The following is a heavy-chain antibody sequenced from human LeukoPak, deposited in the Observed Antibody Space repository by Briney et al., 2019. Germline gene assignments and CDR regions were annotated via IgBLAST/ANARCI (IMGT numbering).Heavy chain of an antibody. V-gene: IGHV6-1*01. D-gene: IGHD1-20*01. Sequence: SQTLSLTCAISGDSVSSIDAAWHWLRQSPSRGLEWLGRTYYRSKWYSEYAVSLRGRIIISADTSKNHFSLQLNSVTPEDTAIYYCTRANWRAFDSWGQGTQVTVSS. CDR1: GDSVSSIDAA. J-gene: IGHJ4*02. CDR3: TRANWRAFDS. CDR2: TYYRSKWYS.